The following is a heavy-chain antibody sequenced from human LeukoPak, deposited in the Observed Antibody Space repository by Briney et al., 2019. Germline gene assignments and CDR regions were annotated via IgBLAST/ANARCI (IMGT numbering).Heavy chain of an antibody. V-gene: IGHV3-9*01. D-gene: IGHD1-26*01. CDR1: GFTFDDYA. CDR2: ISWNSGSI. Sequence: GGSPRLSCAASGFTFDDYAMHWVRQAPGKGLEWVSGISWNSGSIGYADSVKGRFTISRDNAKNSLYLQMNSLRAEDTALYYCAKDMEYSGSYFGGYYFDYWGQGTLVTVSS. J-gene: IGHJ4*02. CDR3: AKDMEYSGSYFGGYYFDY.